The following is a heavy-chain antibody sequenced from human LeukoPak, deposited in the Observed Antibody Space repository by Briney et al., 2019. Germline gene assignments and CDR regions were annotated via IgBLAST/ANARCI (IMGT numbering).Heavy chain of an antibody. CDR2: TSGNGRFT. CDR3: AKEQRPDSFSDFDY. V-gene: IGHV3-43*02. J-gene: IGHJ4*02. Sequence: GGSLRLSRAASGFNFRDYCIHWVRHAPGKGLEWLSVTSGNGRFTDYADSVKGRFTISRDNSKNSLFLQIHSVRTEDTAFYYCAKEQRPDSFSDFDYWGQGTLVTVSS. CDR1: GFNFRDYC. D-gene: IGHD2/OR15-2a*01.